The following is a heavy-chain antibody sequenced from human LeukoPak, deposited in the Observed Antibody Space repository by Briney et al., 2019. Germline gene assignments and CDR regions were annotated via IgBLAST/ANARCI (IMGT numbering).Heavy chain of an antibody. CDR2: INTDGSST. J-gene: IGHJ4*02. CDR3: AKDAPRYYYDSSGYYAVV. CDR1: GFTFGNYW. V-gene: IGHV3-74*01. D-gene: IGHD3-22*01. Sequence: PGGSLRLSCAASGFTFGNYWMHWVRQAPGKGLVWVSRINTDGSSTSYVDSVKGRFTISRDNSKNTLYLQMNSLRAEDTAVYYCAKDAPRYYYDSSGYYAVVWGQGTLVTVSS.